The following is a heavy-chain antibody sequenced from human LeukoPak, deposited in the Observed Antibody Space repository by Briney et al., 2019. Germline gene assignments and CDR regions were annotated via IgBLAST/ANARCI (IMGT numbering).Heavy chain of an antibody. CDR3: AREGRLQYMDNFDY. CDR1: GGSISSYY. D-gene: IGHD5-24*01. CDR2: TYYSGST. V-gene: IGHV4-59*01. Sequence: SETLSLTCTVSGGSISSYYWSWIRQPPGKGLEWIGYTYYSGSTNYNPSLKSRVTISVDTSKNQFSLKLSSVTAADTAVYYCAREGRLQYMDNFDYWGQGTLVTVSS. J-gene: IGHJ4*02.